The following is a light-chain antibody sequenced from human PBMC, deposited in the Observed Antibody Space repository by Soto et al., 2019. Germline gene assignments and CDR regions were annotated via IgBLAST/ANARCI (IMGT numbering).Light chain of an antibody. Sequence: DIPMTQSPSSVSASVGDRVTITCRASQDLTRWLAWFQQKPGRAPKLLISTISTLQSGVPARFSGSGSGTDFTLTISSLQPEDFATYYCQQGRLFPWTFGQGTRVEIK. CDR2: TIS. CDR3: QQGRLFPWT. J-gene: IGKJ1*01. V-gene: IGKV1-12*01. CDR1: QDLTRW.